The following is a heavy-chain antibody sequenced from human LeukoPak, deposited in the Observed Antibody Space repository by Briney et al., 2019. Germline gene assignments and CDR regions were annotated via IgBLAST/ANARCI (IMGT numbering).Heavy chain of an antibody. J-gene: IGHJ6*03. V-gene: IGHV3-21*04. CDR2: ITASTTAI. CDR3: AKDSTWNYKGDMDV. D-gene: IGHD1-7*01. Sequence: GGSLRLSCAASGFTFNTYTMNWVRQAPGKGLEWVSSITASTTAIYSADSVKGRFTISRDNSKNTLYLQMNSLRVDDTAVYYCAKDSTWNYKGDMDVWGEGTTVTVSS. CDR1: GFTFNTYT.